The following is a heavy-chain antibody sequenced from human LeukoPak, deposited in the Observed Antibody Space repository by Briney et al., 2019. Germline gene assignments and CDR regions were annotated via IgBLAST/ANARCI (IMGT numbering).Heavy chain of an antibody. J-gene: IGHJ4*02. CDR2: TYYSGST. V-gene: IGHV4-59*01. D-gene: IGHD3-9*01. Sequence: SETLSLTCTVSGGSISSYYWSWTRQPPGKGPEWIGYTYYSGSTNYNPSLKSRVTISVDTSKNQFSLKLNSVTAADTAVYYCARVTGYMIEDYFDYWGQGTLVTVSS. CDR3: ARVTGYMIEDYFDY. CDR1: GGSISSYY.